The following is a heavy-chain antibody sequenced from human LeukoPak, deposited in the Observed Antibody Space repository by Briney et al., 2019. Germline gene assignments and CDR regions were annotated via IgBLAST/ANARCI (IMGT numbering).Heavy chain of an antibody. J-gene: IGHJ6*02. Sequence: GGSLRLSCAATVFTFSSYAMSSVRQAPGKGLEWVSAMSGSGGSTYYADSVKGRFTISRDNSKNTLYLQMNSLRAEDTAVYYCAKETCTSCYPGYYYYGMAVWGQGTTVTVSS. CDR2: MSGSGGST. V-gene: IGHV3-23*01. CDR3: AKETCTSCYPGYYYYGMAV. D-gene: IGHD2-2*01. CDR1: VFTFSSYA.